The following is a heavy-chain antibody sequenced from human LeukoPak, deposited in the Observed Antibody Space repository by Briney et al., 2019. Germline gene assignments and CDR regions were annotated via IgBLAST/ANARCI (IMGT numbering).Heavy chain of an antibody. CDR3: AKGSGSGWYRGLDY. CDR2: ISGSGGST. J-gene: IGHJ4*02. V-gene: IGHV3-23*01. D-gene: IGHD6-19*01. CDR1: GFTFSSYA. Sequence: GGSLRLSCAASGFTFSSYAMSWVRQAPGKGLEWVSAISGSGGSTYYADSVKGRFTISRANSKNTLYLQMNSLRAEDTAVYYCAKGSGSGWYRGLDYWGQGTLVTVSS.